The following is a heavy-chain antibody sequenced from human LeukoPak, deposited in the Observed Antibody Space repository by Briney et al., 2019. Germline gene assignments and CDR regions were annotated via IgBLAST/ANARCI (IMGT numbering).Heavy chain of an antibody. J-gene: IGHJ4*02. CDR2: ISSSSSYI. Sequence: GGSLRLSCAASGFTFSSYSMNWVRQAPGKGLEWVSSISSSSSYIYYADSAKGRFTISRDNAKNSLYLQMNSLRAEDAAVYYCARLVVPAAIPSDYWGQGTLVTVSS. CDR3: ARLVVPAAIPSDY. CDR1: GFTFSSYS. D-gene: IGHD2-2*01. V-gene: IGHV3-21*01.